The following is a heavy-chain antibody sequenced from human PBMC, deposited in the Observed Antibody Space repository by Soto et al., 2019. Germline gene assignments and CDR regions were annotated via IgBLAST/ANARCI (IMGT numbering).Heavy chain of an antibody. CDR1: GFTVRSYA. D-gene: IGHD3-10*01. V-gene: IGHV3-30-3*01. CDR3: ARVVHYYGSGSYYGPYFDY. J-gene: IGHJ4*02. Sequence: PGGSLRLSCAASGFTVRSYAMHWVRQAPGKGLEWVATISYDENNRYYTDSVKGRFTISRDNAKNSLYLQMNSLRAEDTAVYYCARVVHYYGSGSYYGPYFDYWGQGTLVTVSS. CDR2: ISYDENNR.